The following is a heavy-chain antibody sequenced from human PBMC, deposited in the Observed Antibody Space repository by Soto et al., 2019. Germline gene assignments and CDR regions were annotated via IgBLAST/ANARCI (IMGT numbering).Heavy chain of an antibody. CDR3: ARNSRGTVAGAPDY. CDR1: GFSFSNHG. V-gene: IGHV3-30*03. D-gene: IGHD6-19*01. J-gene: IGHJ4*02. Sequence: QMQLVESGGGVVQPGRSLRLSCVASGFSFSNHGMHWVRQAPGKGLEWVAVISYDGSNKDYVESVKGRFTISRDNSKNTLYLQIKSLRVEDTAVFYCARNSRGTVAGAPDYWGQGTLVTVSS. CDR2: ISYDGSNK.